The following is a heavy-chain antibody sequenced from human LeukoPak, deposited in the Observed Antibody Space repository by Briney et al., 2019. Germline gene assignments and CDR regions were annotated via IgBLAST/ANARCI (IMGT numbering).Heavy chain of an antibody. Sequence: GGSLRLSCAASGFTFSSCELSWVRQAPTKGLEWVSYISRSGSITYYADSVKGRFTISRHSAKNSLYLQMNSLRAEDTAVYYCARDVSLGYYDNSDHIPQIYFDNWGHGTLVTVSS. V-gene: IGHV3-48*03. J-gene: IGHJ4*01. CDR3: ARDVSLGYYDNSDHIPQIYFDN. D-gene: IGHD3-22*01. CDR2: ISRSGSIT. CDR1: GFTFSSCE.